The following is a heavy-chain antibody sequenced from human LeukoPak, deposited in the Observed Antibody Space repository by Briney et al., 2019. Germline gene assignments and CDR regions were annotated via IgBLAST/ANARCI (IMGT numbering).Heavy chain of an antibody. V-gene: IGHV3-21*04. D-gene: IGHD1-14*01. Sequence: GGSLRLSCAASGFTFSSYSMNWVRQAPGKGLEWVSSISSSSSYIYYADSVKGRFTISRDNSKNSLYLQMNSLRTEDTALYYCAKDKGERQKPTYYYYYGMDVWGQGTTVTVSS. CDR2: ISSSSSYI. CDR1: GFTFSSYS. J-gene: IGHJ6*02. CDR3: AKDKGERQKPTYYYYYGMDV.